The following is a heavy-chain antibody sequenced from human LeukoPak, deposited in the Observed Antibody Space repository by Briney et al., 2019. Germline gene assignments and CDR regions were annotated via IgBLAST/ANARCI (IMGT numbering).Heavy chain of an antibody. J-gene: IGHJ6*03. D-gene: IGHD1-26*01. CDR1: GGSINGGNYY. Sequence: SQTLSLTCTVSGGSINGGNYYWTWLRQPAGKGLEWIGRISPSGSTNHNPSLTSRVTISVDTSKNQFTLKLSSVTAADTAVYYCARIRALLNGHYMDVWGKGTTVTVSS. CDR3: ARIRALLNGHYMDV. V-gene: IGHV4-61*02. CDR2: ISPSGST.